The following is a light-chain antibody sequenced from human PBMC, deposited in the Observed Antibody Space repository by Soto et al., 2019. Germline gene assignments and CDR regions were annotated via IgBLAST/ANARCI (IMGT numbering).Light chain of an antibody. Sequence: IVMTQSPLSLSVTPGELASISCRASLSLLHSNGYNYLDWYVQKQGQSPQLLINLASNRASGVPDNFSGSGTGTDFTVTVRNVEAEDVAIYYCMRALQTPLTCGQGTKVEVK. CDR3: MRALQTPLT. V-gene: IGKV2-28*01. CDR1: LSLLHSNGYNY. CDR2: LAS. J-gene: IGKJ1*01.